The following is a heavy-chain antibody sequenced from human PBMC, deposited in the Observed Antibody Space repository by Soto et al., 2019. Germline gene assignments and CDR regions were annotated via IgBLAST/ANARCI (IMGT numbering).Heavy chain of an antibody. V-gene: IGHV4-39*01. CDR1: GGSISSSSYY. D-gene: IGHD4-4*01. Sequence: SETLSLTCTVSGGSISSSSYYWGWIRQPPGKGLEWIGSIYYSGSTYYNPSLKSRVTISVDTSKNQFSLKLSSVTAADTAVYYCARRDKDYSNLRTRFDPWGQGTLVTVSS. CDR2: IYYSGST. J-gene: IGHJ5*02. CDR3: ARRDKDYSNLRTRFDP.